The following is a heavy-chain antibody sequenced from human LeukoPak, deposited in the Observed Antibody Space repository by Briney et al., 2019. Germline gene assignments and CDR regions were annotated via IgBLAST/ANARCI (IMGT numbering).Heavy chain of an antibody. V-gene: IGHV3-11*01. CDR3: ARDRCTGAACSGYYHGMDV. CDR1: GFTFPDFY. J-gene: IGHJ6*02. D-gene: IGHD2-8*02. Sequence: PGGSLRLSCAASGFTFPDFYMSWLRQAPGKGLEWLSYIGGSGTDIKYADSVKGRFTISRDNAKKPLYLQMTSLRVEDAAVYYCARDRCTGAACSGYYHGMDVWGQGTTVTVSS. CDR2: IGGSGTDI.